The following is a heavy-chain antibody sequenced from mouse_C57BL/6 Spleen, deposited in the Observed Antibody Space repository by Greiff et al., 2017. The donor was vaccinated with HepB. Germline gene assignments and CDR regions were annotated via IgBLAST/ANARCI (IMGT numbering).Heavy chain of an antibody. J-gene: IGHJ4*01. D-gene: IGHD1-1*01. CDR1: GYSFTSYY. CDR2: IYPGSGNT. CDR3: ARPYGSSLNYYAMDY. Sequence: QVQLQQSGPELVKPGASVKISCKASGYSFTSYYIHWVKQRPGQGLEWIGWIYPGSGNTKYNEKFKGKATLTADTSSSTAYMQRSSLTSEDSAVYYCARPYGSSLNYYAMDYWGQGTSVTVSS. V-gene: IGHV1-66*01.